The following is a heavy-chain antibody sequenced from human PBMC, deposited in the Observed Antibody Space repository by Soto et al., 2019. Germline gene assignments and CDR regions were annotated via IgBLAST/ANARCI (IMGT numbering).Heavy chain of an antibody. Sequence: VQVVESGGTLVQPGGSLRLSCEVSGFDFPGFWMNWVRQAPGKGLEWVANINHGGSETNFLDSVKGRFTISRDNAKSTLYLQMNILRVEDTAVYYCTRGGRDLDFWGQGTVVIVSS. CDR1: GFDFPGFW. CDR2: INHGGSET. V-gene: IGHV3-7*04. J-gene: IGHJ4*02. CDR3: TRGGRDLDF.